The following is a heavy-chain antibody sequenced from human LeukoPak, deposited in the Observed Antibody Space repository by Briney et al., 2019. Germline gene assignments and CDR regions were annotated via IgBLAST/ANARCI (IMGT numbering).Heavy chain of an antibody. J-gene: IGHJ4*02. V-gene: IGHV3-23*01. CDR3: ANQYSSSWYPFDY. CDR2: ISGSGGST. Sequence: PGGSLRLSCAASGFTFSSDAMSWGRQAPGKRLEWVSAISGSGGSTYYADSVKGRFTISRDNSKNTLYPQMNSLRAEDTAVYYCANQYSSSWYPFDYWGQGTLVTVSS. CDR1: GFTFSSDA. D-gene: IGHD6-13*01.